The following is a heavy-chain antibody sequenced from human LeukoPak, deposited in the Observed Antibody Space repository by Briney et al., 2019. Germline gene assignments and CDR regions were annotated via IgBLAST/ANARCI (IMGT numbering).Heavy chain of an antibody. Sequence: GGSLRLSCAASGFTFSGSAMSWVRQAPGEGLEWVSLISYSGANSYYTDSVRGRFTISRDNSKDTLFLQMNSLRAEDTAIYYCARDMQLSTRGLGTMVTVSS. V-gene: IGHV3-23*01. CDR1: GFTFSGSA. CDR2: ISYSGANS. J-gene: IGHJ3*01. D-gene: IGHD3-16*02. CDR3: ARDMQLST.